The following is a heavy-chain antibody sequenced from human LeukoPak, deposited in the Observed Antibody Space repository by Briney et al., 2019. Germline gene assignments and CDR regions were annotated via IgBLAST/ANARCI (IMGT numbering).Heavy chain of an antibody. J-gene: IGHJ5*02. CDR2: ISGSGGST. CDR1: GFTLSSYA. Sequence: GGSLRLSCAASGFTLSSYAMSWVRQAPGKGLEWVSAISGSGGSTYYADSVKGRFTISRDNSKNTLYLQMNSLRAEDTAVYYCAKTTGYSSSWYWFDPWGQGTLVTVSS. D-gene: IGHD6-13*01. V-gene: IGHV3-23*01. CDR3: AKTTGYSSSWYWFDP.